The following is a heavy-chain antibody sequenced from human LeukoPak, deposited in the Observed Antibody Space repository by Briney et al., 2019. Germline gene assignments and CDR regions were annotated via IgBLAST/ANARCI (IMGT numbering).Heavy chain of an antibody. CDR3: ARVKKFTMVRGGNWFDP. Sequence: GSVKVSCKASGYTFTSYGISWVRQAPGQGLEWMGWISAYNGNTNYAQKLQGRVTMTTDTSTSTAYMELRSLRSDDTAVYYCARVKKFTMVRGGNWFDPWGQGTLVTVSP. CDR1: GYTFTSYG. CDR2: ISAYNGNT. J-gene: IGHJ5*02. D-gene: IGHD3-10*01. V-gene: IGHV1-18*01.